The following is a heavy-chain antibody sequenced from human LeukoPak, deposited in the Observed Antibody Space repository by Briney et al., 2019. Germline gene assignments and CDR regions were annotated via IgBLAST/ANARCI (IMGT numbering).Heavy chain of an antibody. V-gene: IGHV3-66*01. CDR1: TFSFSEYP. J-gene: IGHJ4*02. CDR3: ARGFWGYYYDSSYDY. D-gene: IGHD3-22*01. CDR2: IYSGGST. Sequence: PGGSLRLSCAASTFSFSEYPMGWVRQAPGKGLEWVSVIYSGGSTYYADSVKGRFTISRDNSKNTLYLQMNSLRAEDTAVYYCARGFWGYYYDSSYDYWGQGTLVTVSS.